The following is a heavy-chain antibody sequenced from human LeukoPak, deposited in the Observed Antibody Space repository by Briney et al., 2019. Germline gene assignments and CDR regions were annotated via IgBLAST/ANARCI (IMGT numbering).Heavy chain of an antibody. D-gene: IGHD3-22*01. CDR1: GYTFTSYY. CDR2: INPNSGGT. J-gene: IGHJ3*02. V-gene: IGHV1-2*02. Sequence: ASVKVSCKASGYTFTSYYMHWVRQAPGQGLEWMGWINPNSGGTNYAQKFQGRVTMTRDTSISTAYMELSRLRSDDTAVYYCARESNYYDSSGYYYRGAFDIWGQGTMVTVSS. CDR3: ARESNYYDSSGYYYRGAFDI.